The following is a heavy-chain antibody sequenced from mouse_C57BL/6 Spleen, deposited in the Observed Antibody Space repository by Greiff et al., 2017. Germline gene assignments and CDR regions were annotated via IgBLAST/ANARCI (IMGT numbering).Heavy chain of an antibody. CDR3: ASSSLYGSKAWFAY. Sequence: EVKLMESGGGLVQPGGSLSLSCAASGFTFTDYYMSWVRQPPGKALEWLGFIRNKANGYTTEYSASVKGRFTISRDNSQSILYLQMNSLRAEDSATYYCASSSLYGSKAWFAYWGQGTLVTVSA. D-gene: IGHD1-1*01. CDR2: IRNKANGYTT. CDR1: GFTFTDYY. J-gene: IGHJ3*01. V-gene: IGHV7-3*01.